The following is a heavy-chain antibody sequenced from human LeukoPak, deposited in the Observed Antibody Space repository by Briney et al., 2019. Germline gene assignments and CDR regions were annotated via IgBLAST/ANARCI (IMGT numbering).Heavy chain of an antibody. V-gene: IGHV3-21*01. D-gene: IGHD6-19*01. Sequence: GGSLRLSCAASGFTFSSYSMNWVRQAPGKGLEWVSSISSSSSYIYYADSVKGRFTISRDNAKNSLYLQMNSLRAEDTAVYYCARDGGGEEIAVGYFDYWGQGTLVTVSS. CDR3: ARDGGGEEIAVGYFDY. CDR2: ISSSSSYI. J-gene: IGHJ4*02. CDR1: GFTFSSYS.